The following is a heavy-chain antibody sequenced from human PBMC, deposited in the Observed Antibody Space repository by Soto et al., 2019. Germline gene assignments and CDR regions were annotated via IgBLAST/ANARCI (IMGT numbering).Heavy chain of an antibody. V-gene: IGHV4-4*02. J-gene: IGHJ4*02. CDR2: IYHSGST. Sequence: QVQLQESGPGLVKPSGTLSLTCAVSGGSISSSNWWSWVHQPPGKGLEWIGEIYHSGSTNYNPSLNRRVTSSVDKSKTQFALKLSSGTAADTAVYYCARAQGGSSGWADYWGQGTLGTVSS. CDR1: GGSISSSNW. CDR3: ARAQGGSSGWADY. D-gene: IGHD6-19*01.